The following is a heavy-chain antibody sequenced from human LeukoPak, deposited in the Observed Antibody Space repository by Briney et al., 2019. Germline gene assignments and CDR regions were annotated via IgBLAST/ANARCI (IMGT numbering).Heavy chain of an antibody. J-gene: IGHJ4*02. CDR3: ARDKSGSYYGDYFDY. V-gene: IGHV3-48*03. CDR2: ISSSGSTI. CDR1: GFTFSSYE. Sequence: GGSLRLSCAASGFTFSSYEMNWVRQAPGKGLEWVSYISSSGSTIYYADSVKGRFTISRDNAKNSLYLQMNSLRAEDTAVYYCARDKSGSYYGDYFDYWGQGTLVTVSS. D-gene: IGHD1-26*01.